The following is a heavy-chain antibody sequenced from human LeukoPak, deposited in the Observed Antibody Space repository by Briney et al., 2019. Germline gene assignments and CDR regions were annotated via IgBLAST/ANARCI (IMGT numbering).Heavy chain of an antibody. CDR2: INHSGST. V-gene: IGHV4-34*01. CDR3: AQASKQAAARGSWFGP. J-gene: IGHJ5*02. D-gene: IGHD3-10*01. CDR1: GGSFSGYY. Sequence: SETLSLTCAVYGGSFSGYYWSWIRQPPGKGLEWIGEINHSGSTNYNPSLKSRVTISVDTSKNQFSLKLSSVTAADTAVYYCAQASKQAAARGSWFGPWGQGTLVTVSS.